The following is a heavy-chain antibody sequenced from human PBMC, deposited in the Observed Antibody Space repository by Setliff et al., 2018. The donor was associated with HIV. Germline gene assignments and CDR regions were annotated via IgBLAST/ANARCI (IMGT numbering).Heavy chain of an antibody. CDR1: GYTFTSYA. CDR2: ISTYNGNT. J-gene: IGHJ4*02. D-gene: IGHD6-19*01. V-gene: IGHV1-18*01. CDR3: ARKYTGGPLDY. Sequence: GASVKVSCKASGYTFTSYAMNWVRQAPGQGLEWMGWISTYNGNTHYAQKLQGRVTMTTDTSTSTAYMERRSLRSDDTAMYYCARKYTGGPLDYWGQGTLVTVSS.